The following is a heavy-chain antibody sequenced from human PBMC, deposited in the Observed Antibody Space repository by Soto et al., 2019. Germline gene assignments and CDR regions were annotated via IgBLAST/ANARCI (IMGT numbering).Heavy chain of an antibody. Sequence: QVQLVQSGAEVKKPGSSVKVSCQASGGTFSSYAIRWVRQAPGQGLEWMGGIIPIFGTANYAQKFQGRVTITADESTSTADMELSSLRSEDTAVYYCARGDYDSSGYDYWGQGTLVTVSS. CDR1: GGTFSSYA. CDR2: IIPIFGTA. V-gene: IGHV1-69*01. CDR3: ARGDYDSSGYDY. D-gene: IGHD3-22*01. J-gene: IGHJ4*02.